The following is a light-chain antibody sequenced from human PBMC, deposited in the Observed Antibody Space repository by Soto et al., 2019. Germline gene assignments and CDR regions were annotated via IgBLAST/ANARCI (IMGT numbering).Light chain of an antibody. CDR1: SSDVGGYNY. CDR2: DVS. V-gene: IGLV2-14*01. Sequence: QSVLTQPASVSGSPGQSITISCTGTSSDVGGYNYVSWYQQHPGKAPKLMIYDVSNRPSGVSNRFSGSKSGNTASLTISGIQAEDEADYYCSSYTSSSSDVFGTGTKLTVL. CDR3: SSYTSSSSDV. J-gene: IGLJ1*01.